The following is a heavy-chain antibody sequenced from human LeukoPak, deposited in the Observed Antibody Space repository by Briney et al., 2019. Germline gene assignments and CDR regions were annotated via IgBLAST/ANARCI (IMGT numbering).Heavy chain of an antibody. D-gene: IGHD3-10*01. Sequence: GGSLRLSCAASGFTFSGYSMNWVRQAPGKGLEWVSSISSSSSYIHYADSLKGRFTISRDNAKNSLYLQVNSLRAEDTAVYYCARSYGSGSYSYYYYYGMDVWGKGTTVTVSS. J-gene: IGHJ6*04. CDR1: GFTFSGYS. CDR2: ISSSSSYI. CDR3: ARSYGSGSYSYYYYYGMDV. V-gene: IGHV3-21*06.